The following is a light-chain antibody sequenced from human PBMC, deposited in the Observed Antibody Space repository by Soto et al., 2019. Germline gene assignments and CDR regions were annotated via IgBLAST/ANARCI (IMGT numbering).Light chain of an antibody. V-gene: IGLV2-14*03. CDR3: SSYTTSSTRV. CDR2: EDS. CDR1: SSDVGAYDF. Sequence: QSVLTQPASVSGSPGQSITISCTGTSSDVGAYDFVSWYQQHPDKAPKLMIYEDSNRPSGVSHRFSGSKSVNTATLTISGLQAEDEADYYCSSYTTSSTRVFGTGTKLTVL. J-gene: IGLJ1*01.